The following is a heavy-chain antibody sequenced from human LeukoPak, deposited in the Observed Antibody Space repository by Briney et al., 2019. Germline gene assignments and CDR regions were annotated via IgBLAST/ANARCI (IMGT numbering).Heavy chain of an antibody. CDR2: IYYSGST. J-gene: IGHJ5*01. D-gene: IGHD1-1*01. Sequence: SETLSLTCTVSGGSISSYYWSWIRQPPGKGLEWIGYIYYSGSTNYNPSLKSRVTISVDTSKNQFSLKLSSVTAADTAVYYCARLKGGNDLSANWFDSWGQGTLVTVSS. V-gene: IGHV4-59*08. CDR1: GGSISSYY. CDR3: ARLKGGNDLSANWFDS.